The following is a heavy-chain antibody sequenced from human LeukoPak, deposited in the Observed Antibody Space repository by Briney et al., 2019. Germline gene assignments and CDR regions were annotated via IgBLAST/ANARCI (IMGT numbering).Heavy chain of an antibody. CDR2: ISGSGGRT. CDR3: AKDYYDSSGYYRNFDY. D-gene: IGHD3-22*01. Sequence: QPGGSLRLSCAASGFTFSSYAMNWVRQAPGKGLEWVSGISGSGGRTSYADSVKGRFTISRDSSKNALYLQMNSLRVEDTAVYYCAKDYYDSSGYYRNFDYWGQGTLVTVSS. CDR1: GFTFSSYA. V-gene: IGHV3-23*01. J-gene: IGHJ4*02.